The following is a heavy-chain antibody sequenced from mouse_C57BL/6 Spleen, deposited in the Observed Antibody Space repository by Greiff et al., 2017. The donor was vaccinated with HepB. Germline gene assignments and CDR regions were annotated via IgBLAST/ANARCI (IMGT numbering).Heavy chain of an antibody. V-gene: IGHV1-82*01. CDR1: GYAFSSSW. D-gene: IGHD1-1*01. J-gene: IGHJ4*01. CDR2: IYPGDGDT. Sequence: LQESGPELVKPGASVKISCKASGYAFSSSWMNWVKQRPGKGLEWIGRIYPGDGDTNYNGKFKGKATMTADKSSSTAYMQLSSLTAEDSAVYCCARDYYSSSYNYAMDYWGQGTSVTVSS. CDR3: ARDYYSSSYNYAMDY.